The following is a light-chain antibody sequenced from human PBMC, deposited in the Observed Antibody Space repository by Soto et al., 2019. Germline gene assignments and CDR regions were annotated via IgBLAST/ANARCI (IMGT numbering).Light chain of an antibody. V-gene: IGKV3-20*01. J-gene: IGKJ1*01. CDR3: QQYGDSTWT. Sequence: EIVLTQSPGTLSLSPGERATLSCRASQSVSSIYLAWYQQKPGQAPRLLIYGASSRATGIPDRFSGSGSGTDFTLTISRLAPEDFAVYYCQQYGDSTWTFGQGTKVEI. CDR1: QSVSSIY. CDR2: GAS.